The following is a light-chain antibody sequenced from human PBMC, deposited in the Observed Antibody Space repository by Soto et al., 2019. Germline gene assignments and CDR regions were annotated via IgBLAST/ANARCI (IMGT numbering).Light chain of an antibody. CDR3: QQYNNCPPIT. CDR1: QSVSSN. CDR2: GAS. V-gene: IGKV3-15*01. Sequence: EIVLTQCPATLSVSPGERATLSCRASQSVSSNLAWYQQKPGQAPRLLIYGASTRANGIPARFIGSGSGAELTLTISSLQSEDFAVYDCQQYNNCPPITFGQGTRLEIK. J-gene: IGKJ5*01.